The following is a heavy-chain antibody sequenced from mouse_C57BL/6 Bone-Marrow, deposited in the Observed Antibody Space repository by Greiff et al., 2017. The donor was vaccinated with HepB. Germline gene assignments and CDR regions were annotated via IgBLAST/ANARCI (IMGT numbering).Heavy chain of an antibody. CDR2: INPNNGGT. J-gene: IGHJ1*03. CDR1: GYTFTDYN. D-gene: IGHD2-12*01. CDR3: ASYSYDGYFDV. Sequence: VQLKQSGPELVKPGASVTMSCKASGYTFTDYNMHWVKQSHGKSLEWIGYINPNNGGTSYNQKFKGKATLTVNKSSSTAYMELRSLASEDSAVYYCASYSYDGYFDVWGTGTTVTVSS. V-gene: IGHV1-22*01.